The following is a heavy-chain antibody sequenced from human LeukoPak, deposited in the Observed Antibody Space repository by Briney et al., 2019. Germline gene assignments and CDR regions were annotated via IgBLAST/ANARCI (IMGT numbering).Heavy chain of an antibody. V-gene: IGHV1-46*01. CDR2: INPSGGST. Sequence: ASVKVSCKASGYTFTSYYLHWVRQAPGQGLEWMGIINPSGGSTSYAQKFQGRVTMTGDTSTSTVYMELSSLRSGDTAVYYCARDVKGDYDSSGYYVFPLDYWGQGTLVTVSS. CDR3: ARDVKGDYDSSGYYVFPLDY. D-gene: IGHD3-22*01. J-gene: IGHJ4*02. CDR1: GYTFTSYY.